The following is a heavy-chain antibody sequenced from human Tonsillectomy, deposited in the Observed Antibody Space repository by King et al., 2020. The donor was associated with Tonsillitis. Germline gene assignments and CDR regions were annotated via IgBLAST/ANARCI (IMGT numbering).Heavy chain of an antibody. CDR2: IYYTGST. CDR3: AGARLSAYYGMDV. Sequence: QLQESGPGLVKPSQTLSLTCTVSGGSISSGDYYWSWIRQSPGKGLEWIGYIYYTGSTHYNPSLKSRVTISVDTSKNQFSLKLSSVTAADTAVYYCAGARLSAYYGMDVWGQGTTVTVSS. D-gene: IGHD2-15*01. V-gene: IGHV4-30-4*01. CDR1: GGSISSGDYY. J-gene: IGHJ6*02.